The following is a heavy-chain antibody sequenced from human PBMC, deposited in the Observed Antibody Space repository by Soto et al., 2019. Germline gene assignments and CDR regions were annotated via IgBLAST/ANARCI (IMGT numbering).Heavy chain of an antibody. D-gene: IGHD2-2*01. CDR3: ARSYCLTTGCYGWFDP. J-gene: IGHJ5*02. Sequence: EVQLVESGGGLVQPGGSLRLSCAASEFTFSNYWMHWVRQAPGKGLVWVSRISGDGRSISYADSVKGRFTISRDNAKNXLFLQMSSLRGDDTAMYYCARSYCLTTGCYGWFDPWGQGTLVIVSS. CDR1: EFTFSNYW. CDR2: ISGDGRSI. V-gene: IGHV3-74*01.